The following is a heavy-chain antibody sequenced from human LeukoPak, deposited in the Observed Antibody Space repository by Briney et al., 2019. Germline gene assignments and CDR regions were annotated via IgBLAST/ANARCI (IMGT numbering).Heavy chain of an antibody. V-gene: IGHV4-30-2*01. D-gene: IGHD6-19*01. CDR2: IYHSGST. CDR1: GGSISSGGYS. Sequence: SETLSLTCAVSGGSISSGGYSWGWIRQPPGKGLEWIGYIYHSGSTYYNPSLKSRVAISVDRSKNQFSLKLSSVTAADTAVYYCARALYSSGWLRYGMDDWGKGTTVTVSS. CDR3: ARALYSSGWLRYGMDD. J-gene: IGHJ6*04.